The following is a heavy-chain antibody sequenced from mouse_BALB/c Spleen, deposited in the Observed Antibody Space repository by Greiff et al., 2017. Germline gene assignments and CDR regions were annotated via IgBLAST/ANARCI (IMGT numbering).Heavy chain of an antibody. J-gene: IGHJ4*01. Sequence: QVQLKESGAELARPGASVKMSCKASGYTFTSYTMHWVKQRPGQGLEWIGYINPSSGYTNYNQKFKDKATLTADKSSSTAYMQLSSLTSEDSAVYYCAREGILYAMDYWGQGTSVTVSS. CDR1: GYTFTSYT. V-gene: IGHV1-4*01. CDR2: INPSSGYT. CDR3: AREGILYAMDY.